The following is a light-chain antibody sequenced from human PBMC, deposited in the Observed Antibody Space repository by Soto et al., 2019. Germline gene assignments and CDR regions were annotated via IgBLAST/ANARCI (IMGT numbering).Light chain of an antibody. V-gene: IGLV2-14*03. Sequence: QSALTQPASVSGSPGQSITISCTGASSDVDAYDYVSWYQQHPGKAPKLMIYDVSSRPSGVSDRFSGSKSGNTASLTISGLQAEDEADYYCSSYTTSLTYVLGTGTKVTVL. CDR2: DVS. CDR1: SSDVDAYDY. CDR3: SSYTTSLTYV. J-gene: IGLJ1*01.